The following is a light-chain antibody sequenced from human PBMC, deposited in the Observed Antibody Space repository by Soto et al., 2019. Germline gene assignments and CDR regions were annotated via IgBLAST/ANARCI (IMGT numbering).Light chain of an antibody. J-gene: IGKJ1*01. Sequence: DIVMTQSPLSLPVTPGEPATISCRSSQSLLHTNGYNYLNWYLQKPGQSPQLLLYLGSNRASGDPDRFSGSGSGTDYKLKISQVEAEDVGVYYWMHAIKTWTFGQGNQVEIK. V-gene: IGKV2-28*01. CDR2: LGS. CDR3: MHAIKTWT. CDR1: QSLLHTNGYNY.